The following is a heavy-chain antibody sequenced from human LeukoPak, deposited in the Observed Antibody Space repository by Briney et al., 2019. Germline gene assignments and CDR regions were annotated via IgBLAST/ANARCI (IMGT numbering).Heavy chain of an antibody. D-gene: IGHD4-17*01. J-gene: IGHJ6*03. CDR3: ARRYGAPRGLRYYYYMDV. CDR1: GGSFSGYY. Sequence: SETLSLTCAVYGGSFSGYYWSWIRQPPGKGLEWLGEINHSGSTNYNPSLKSRVTISVDTPKNQFSLKLSSVTAADTAVYYCARRYGAPRGLRYYYYMDVWGKGTTVTVSS. CDR2: INHSGST. V-gene: IGHV4-34*01.